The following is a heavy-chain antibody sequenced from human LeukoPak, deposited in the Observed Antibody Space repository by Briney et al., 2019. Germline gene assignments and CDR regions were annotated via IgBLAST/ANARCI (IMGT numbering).Heavy chain of an antibody. CDR2: MNTNSGNT. CDR1: GYTFTSYY. D-gene: IGHD6-13*01. CDR3: AIVSYSSCWYDWNDAFDI. J-gene: IGHJ3*02. Sequence: ASVKVSCKASGYTFTSYYINWVRQATGQGLEWMGWMNTNSGNTGYAQKFQGRVTITRNTSINTPYVELSSLRSEDTAGYYCAIVSYSSCWYDWNDAFDIWGQGTMVTVSS. V-gene: IGHV1-8*01.